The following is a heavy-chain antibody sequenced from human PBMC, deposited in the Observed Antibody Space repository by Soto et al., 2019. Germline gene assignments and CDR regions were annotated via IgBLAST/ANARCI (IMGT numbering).Heavy chain of an antibody. Sequence: PSETLSLTCTVSGGSINSYYWSWIQQPAGKGLEWIGRIYTSGSTNYNPSLKSRVTMSVDTSKNRFSLKLSSVTAADTAVYYCARGIYSKVGATIWFDPGRQRTLVTVSS. V-gene: IGHV4-4*07. D-gene: IGHD1-26*01. CDR2: IYTSGST. CDR3: ARGIYSKVGATIWFDP. J-gene: IGHJ5*02. CDR1: GGSINSYY.